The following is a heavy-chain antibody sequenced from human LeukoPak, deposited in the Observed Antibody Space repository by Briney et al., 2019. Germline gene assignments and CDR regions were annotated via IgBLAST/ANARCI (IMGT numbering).Heavy chain of an antibody. V-gene: IGHV3-23*01. CDR1: GFTFSDYG. CDR3: ARGAYGSGSYGDNWFDP. CDR2: FGGRGGST. J-gene: IGHJ5*02. D-gene: IGHD3-10*01. Sequence: PGGSLRLSCAASGFTFSDYGMSWVRQSPGKGLEWVSSFGGRGGSTYYADSVKGRFTISRDNSKNTLYLQMNSLRAEDTAVYYCARGAYGSGSYGDNWFDPWGQGTLVTVSS.